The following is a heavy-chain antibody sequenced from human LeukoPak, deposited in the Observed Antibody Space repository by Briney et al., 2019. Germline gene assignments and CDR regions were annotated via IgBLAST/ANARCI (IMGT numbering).Heavy chain of an antibody. CDR1: GYTFTGYY. J-gene: IGHJ5*02. CDR2: INPNSGGT. V-gene: IGHV1-2*02. D-gene: IGHD5-24*01. Sequence: GASVKVSCKASGYTFTGYYMHWVRQAPGQGLEWMGWINPNSGGTNYAQKFQGRVTMTRDTSKNQFSLKLSSVTAADTAVYYCTRDGRDGYNGMQAWFDPWGQGTLVTVSS. CDR3: TRDGRDGYNGMQAWFDP.